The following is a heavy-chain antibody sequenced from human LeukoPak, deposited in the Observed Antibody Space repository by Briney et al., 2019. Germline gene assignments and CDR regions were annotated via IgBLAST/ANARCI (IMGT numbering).Heavy chain of an antibody. V-gene: IGHV4-59*01. CDR1: GGSISSYY. D-gene: IGHD5-24*01. CDR2: IYYSGST. Sequence: PSETLSLTCTVSGGSISSYYWSWIRQPPGKGLEWIGYIYYSGSTNYNPSLKSRVTISVDTSKNQFSLKLSSVTAADTAVYYCAREGIGATSSFDYWGQGTLVTVSS. J-gene: IGHJ4*02. CDR3: AREGIGATSSFDY.